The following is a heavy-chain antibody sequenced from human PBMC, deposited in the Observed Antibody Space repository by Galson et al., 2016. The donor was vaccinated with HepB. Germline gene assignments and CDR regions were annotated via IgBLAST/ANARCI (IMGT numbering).Heavy chain of an antibody. CDR1: GFTFSDFY. J-gene: IGHJ4*02. D-gene: IGHD6-25*01. CDR2: ISSGGRDT. V-gene: IGHV3-11*06. CDR3: ARDRTSRAALDY. Sequence: SLRLSCAASGFTFSDFYMAWIRQAPGKGLEYVSHISSGGRDTNYADSVKGRFTISRDHAKKSLYLQMNSLRAEDTAVYYCARDRTSRAALDYWGQGTLVTVSS.